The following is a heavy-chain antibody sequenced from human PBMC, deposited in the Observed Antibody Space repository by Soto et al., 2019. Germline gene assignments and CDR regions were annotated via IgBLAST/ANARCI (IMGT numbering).Heavy chain of an antibody. CDR1: GFSFSSYS. Sequence: WGSLRLSCEASGFSFSSYSMSWVRQAPGRGLEWVSSISSGGGTITYAESVKGRFTISRDNSKGTLSLPMNSLRGDDTAVYYCAKEPAVLTSEHLGRGTMVIVSA. V-gene: IGHV3-23*01. J-gene: IGHJ1*01. D-gene: IGHD2-15*01. CDR3: AKEPAVLTSEH. CDR2: ISSGGGTI.